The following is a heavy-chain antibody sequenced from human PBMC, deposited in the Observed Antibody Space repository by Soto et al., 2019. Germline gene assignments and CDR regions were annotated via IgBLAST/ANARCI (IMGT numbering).Heavy chain of an antibody. CDR1: GYTFKTYG. CDR3: ASSSSGSPDS. D-gene: IGHD6-6*01. J-gene: IGHJ4*02. Sequence: QIQLVQSGAEVKQPGASVKVSCKASGYTFKTYGISWVRQAPGQGLEWKGWISAYDGDTNHAQTLQGRVSMTTDISTSTAYMELTSLTSDDTAVYYCASSSSGSPDSWGQGTLVTVSS. V-gene: IGHV1-18*01. CDR2: ISAYDGDT.